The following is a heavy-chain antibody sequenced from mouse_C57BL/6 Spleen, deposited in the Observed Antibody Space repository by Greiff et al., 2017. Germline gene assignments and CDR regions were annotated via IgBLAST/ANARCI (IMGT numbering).Heavy chain of an antibody. D-gene: IGHD2-14*01. V-gene: IGHV1-82*01. CDR2: IYPGAGDT. CDR1: GYAFSSSW. Sequence: QVQLQQSGPELVKPGASVKLSCKASGYAFSSSWMNWVKQRPGQGLEWIGRIYPGAGDTNYNGQFKGKATLTADKSTSTAYLQLSTLTSEDSAIYFCARSRVRCAMDYWGQGTSVTVSS. J-gene: IGHJ4*01. CDR3: ARSRVRCAMDY.